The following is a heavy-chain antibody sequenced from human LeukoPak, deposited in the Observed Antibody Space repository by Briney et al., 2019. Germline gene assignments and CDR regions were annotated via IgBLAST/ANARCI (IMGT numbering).Heavy chain of an antibody. CDR2: IKQDGSEK. V-gene: IGHV3-7*05. J-gene: IGHJ6*02. CDR3: ARITDYYGMDV. D-gene: IGHD3-10*01. Sequence: PGGSLRLSCAASGLTFSNAWMSWVRQAPGKGLEWVANIKQDGSEKYYVDSVKGRFTISRDNAKNSLYLQMNSLRAEDTAVYYCARITDYYGMDVWGQGTTVTVSS. CDR1: GLTFSNAW.